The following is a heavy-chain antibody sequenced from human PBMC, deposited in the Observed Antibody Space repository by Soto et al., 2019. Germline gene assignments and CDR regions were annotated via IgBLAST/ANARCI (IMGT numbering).Heavy chain of an antibody. J-gene: IGHJ4*02. D-gene: IGHD2-8*01. CDR1: GGSISSSSYY. V-gene: IGHV4-39*01. CDR3: ARRCRTHNLDY. CDR2: IYYSGST. Sequence: QLQLQESGPGLVKPSETLSLTCTVSGGSISSSSYYWGWIRQPPGKGLEWIGSIYYSGSTYYNPSLKSRVTISVDTSKNQFSLKLSSVTAADTAVYYCARRCRTHNLDYWGQGTLVTVSS.